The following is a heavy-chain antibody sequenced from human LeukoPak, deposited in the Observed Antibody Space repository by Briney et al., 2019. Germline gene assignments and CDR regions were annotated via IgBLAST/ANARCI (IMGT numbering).Heavy chain of an antibody. CDR2: TYYRSTWYN. Sequence: SQTLSLTCAISGDIVSSNSVTWNWIRQSPSRGLEWLGRTYYRSTWYNDYAVSVRGRITVNPDTSKNQFSLHLNSVTPEDTAVYYCARRLTQYDCFDPWGQGILVTVSS. V-gene: IGHV6-1*01. J-gene: IGHJ5*02. CDR3: ARRLTQYDCFDP. CDR1: GDIVSSNSVT. D-gene: IGHD2-2*01.